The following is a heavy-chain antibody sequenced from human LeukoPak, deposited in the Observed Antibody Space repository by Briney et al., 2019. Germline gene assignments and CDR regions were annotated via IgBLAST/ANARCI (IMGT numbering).Heavy chain of an antibody. Sequence: ASVKVSCKASGYTFTDYDINWVRQATGQGLEWMGWMNPNSGNTGYTQKFQGRVTMTRNTSISTAYMELSSLRSEDTAVYYCARQILTGYYSPFDYWGQGTLVTVSS. CDR2: MNPNSGNT. V-gene: IGHV1-8*01. D-gene: IGHD3-9*01. J-gene: IGHJ4*02. CDR3: ARQILTGYYSPFDY. CDR1: GYTFTDYD.